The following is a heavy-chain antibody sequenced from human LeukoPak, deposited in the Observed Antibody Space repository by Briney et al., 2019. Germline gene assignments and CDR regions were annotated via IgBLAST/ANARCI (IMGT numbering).Heavy chain of an antibody. CDR1: GGSISSGGYY. D-gene: IGHD3-22*01. V-gene: IGHV4-31*03. CDR3: ARDYYYDSSGYYYYYMDV. Sequence: SETLSLTCTVSGGSISSGGYYWSWIRQHPGKGLEWIGYIYYSGSTYYNPSLKSRVTISEDTSKNQFSLKLSSVTAADTAVYYCARDYYYDSSGYYYYYMDVWGKGTTVTVPS. J-gene: IGHJ6*03. CDR2: IYYSGST.